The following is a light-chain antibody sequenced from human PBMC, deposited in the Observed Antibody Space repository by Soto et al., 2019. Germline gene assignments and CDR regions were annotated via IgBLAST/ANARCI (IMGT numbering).Light chain of an antibody. J-gene: IGLJ1*01. CDR3: QVWDSSSDHLYV. V-gene: IGLV3-21*02. CDR1: NIGRKG. CDR2: EDS. Sequence: SYELTQPPSVSVAPGQTARITCGGNNIGRKGVHWYQQKPGQAPVLVVYEDSDRPSGIPERFTGSNSGDTATLTISRVEVGDAADYYCQVWDSSSDHLYVFGTGTKVTVL.